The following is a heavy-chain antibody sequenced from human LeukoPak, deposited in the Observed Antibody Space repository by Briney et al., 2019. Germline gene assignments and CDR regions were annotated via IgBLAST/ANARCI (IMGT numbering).Heavy chain of an antibody. D-gene: IGHD3-22*01. CDR2: ISSSGSTI. CDR3: ARDLRDSSGKFPNDAFDI. CDR1: GFTFSDYY. J-gene: IGHJ3*02. Sequence: GGSLRLSCAASGFTFSDYYMSWIRQAPGKGLEWVSYISSSGSTIYYADSVKGRFTISRDNAKNSLYLQMNSLRAEDTAVYYCARDLRDSSGKFPNDAFDIWGQGTMVTVSS. V-gene: IGHV3-11*04.